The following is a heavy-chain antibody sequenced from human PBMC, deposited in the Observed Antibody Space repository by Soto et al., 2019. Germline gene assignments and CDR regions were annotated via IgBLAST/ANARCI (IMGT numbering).Heavy chain of an antibody. CDR3: ARIPRLRLNYFDY. CDR1: GGFFSGYY. J-gene: IGHJ4*02. CDR2: INHSGST. Sequence: PSASLSLNFAFYGGFFSGYYWSWISQPPGKGLEWIGEINHSGSTNYNPSLKSRVTISVDTSKNQFSLKLSSVTAADTAVYYCARIPRLRLNYFDYWGQGTQVTVSS. V-gene: IGHV4-34*01. D-gene: IGHD5-12*01.